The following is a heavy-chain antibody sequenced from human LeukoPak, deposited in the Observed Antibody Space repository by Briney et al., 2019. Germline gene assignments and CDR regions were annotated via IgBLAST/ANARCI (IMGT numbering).Heavy chain of an antibody. CDR3: ARPYYYGSGSLEN. D-gene: IGHD3-10*01. J-gene: IGHJ4*02. CDR2: IYHSGST. Sequence: SETLSLTCAVSGGSISSSNWWSWVRQPPGKGLEWIGEIYHSGSTNYNPSLKSRVTISVDKSKNQFSLKLSSVTAADTAVYYCARPYYYGSGSLENWGQGTLVTVSS. CDR1: GGSISSSNW. V-gene: IGHV4-4*02.